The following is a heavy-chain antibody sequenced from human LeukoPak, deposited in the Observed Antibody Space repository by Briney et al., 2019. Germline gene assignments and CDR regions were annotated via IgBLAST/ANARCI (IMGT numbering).Heavy chain of an antibody. J-gene: IGHJ4*02. D-gene: IGHD3-16*01. V-gene: IGHV1-18*01. CDR2: ISVYNGDT. Sequence: ASVKVSCKASGYIFTNYGISWVRQAPGQGLEWMGWISVYNGDTNYAQKLQGRVTMTTDTSTSTAYMEVRSLRSDDTAVYFCARATSGGVMDYWGQGTLVTVSS. CDR1: GYIFTNYG. CDR3: ARATSGGVMDY.